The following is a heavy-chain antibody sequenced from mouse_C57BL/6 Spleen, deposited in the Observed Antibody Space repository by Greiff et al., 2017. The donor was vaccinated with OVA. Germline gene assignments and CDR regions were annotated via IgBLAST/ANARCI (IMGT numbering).Heavy chain of an antibody. CDR1: GFTFNTYA. V-gene: IGHV10-3*01. CDR3: VRGSDGYHPYYAMDY. D-gene: IGHD2-3*01. J-gene: IGHJ4*01. CDR2: IRSKSSNYAT. Sequence: EVQLVESGGGLVQPKGSLKLSCAASGFTFNTYAMHWVRQAPGKGLEWVARIRSKSSNYATYYADSVKDRFTISRDDSQSMLYLQMNNLKTEDKAMYYCVRGSDGYHPYYAMDYWGQGTSVTVSS.